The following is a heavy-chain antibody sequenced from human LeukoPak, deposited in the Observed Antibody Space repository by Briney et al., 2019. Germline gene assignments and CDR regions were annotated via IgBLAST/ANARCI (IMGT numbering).Heavy chain of an antibody. CDR2: INHSGST. V-gene: IGHV4-34*01. CDR3: ARGPAYYVWGSYRSRPLDY. D-gene: IGHD3-16*02. J-gene: IGHJ4*02. Sequence: SETLSLTCAVYGGSFSGYYWSWIRQPPGKGLEWIGEINHSGSTNYNPSLKSRVTISVDTSKNQFSLKLSSVTAADTAVYYCARGPAYYVWGSYRSRPLDYWGQGTLDTVSS. CDR1: GGSFSGYY.